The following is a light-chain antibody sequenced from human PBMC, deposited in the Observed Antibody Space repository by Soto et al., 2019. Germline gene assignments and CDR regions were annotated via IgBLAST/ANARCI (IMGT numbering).Light chain of an antibody. J-gene: IGKJ3*01. Sequence: EIVLTQSPGTLSLSPGERATLTCKASQSVTSSYLAWYQQKPGQAPRLLMYGASSRATGIPDRFSGSGFGTDFTLTISRLEPEDFAVYYCQQYGSSPVTFGPGTTVDIK. CDR1: QSVTSSY. CDR3: QQYGSSPVT. V-gene: IGKV3-20*01. CDR2: GAS.